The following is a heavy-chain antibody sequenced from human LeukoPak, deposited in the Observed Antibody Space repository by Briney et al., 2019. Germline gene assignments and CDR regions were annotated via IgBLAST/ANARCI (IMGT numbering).Heavy chain of an antibody. D-gene: IGHD6-13*01. CDR3: AREEEYSSSLRYFQH. CDR2: IYSGGST. J-gene: IGHJ1*01. V-gene: IGHV3-53*01. CDR1: GFTFSSYA. Sequence: GGSLRLSCAASGFTFSSYAMSWVRQAPGKGLEWVSVIYSGGSTYYADSVKGRFTISRDNSKNTLYLQMNSLRAEDTAVYYCAREEEYSSSLRYFQHWGQGTLVTVSS.